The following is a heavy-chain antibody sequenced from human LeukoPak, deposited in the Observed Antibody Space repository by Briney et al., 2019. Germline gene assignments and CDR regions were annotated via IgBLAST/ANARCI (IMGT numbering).Heavy chain of an antibody. Sequence: SETLSLTCTVSGGPIRDFYWSWIRQSPQRGLEFIGYIQNSGSTEYNPSLKSRVTISVDTSKNQFSLKLKPVTAADTAVYYCASLAVPFGWYGGSYYWYMDVWGKGTTVTVSS. J-gene: IGHJ6*03. D-gene: IGHD6-19*01. V-gene: IGHV4-59*01. CDR1: GGPIRDFY. CDR2: IQNSGST. CDR3: ASLAVPFGWYGGSYYWYMDV.